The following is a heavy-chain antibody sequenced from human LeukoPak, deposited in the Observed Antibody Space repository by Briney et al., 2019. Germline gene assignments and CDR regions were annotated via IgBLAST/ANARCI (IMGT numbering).Heavy chain of an antibody. CDR3: ARARGGQQLVVDY. Sequence: PGGSLRLSCAASGFTVSSNYMSWVRQAPGKGLEWVSVIYSGGSTYYADSVKGRFTISRDNSKNTLYLQMNSLRAEDTAVYYCARARGGQQLVVDYWGQGTLVTVSS. D-gene: IGHD6-13*01. J-gene: IGHJ4*02. CDR2: IYSGGST. CDR1: GFTVSSNY. V-gene: IGHV3-53*01.